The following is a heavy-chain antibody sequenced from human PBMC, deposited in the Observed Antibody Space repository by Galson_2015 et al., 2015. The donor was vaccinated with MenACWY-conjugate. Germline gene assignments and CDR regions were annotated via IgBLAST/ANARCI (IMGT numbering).Heavy chain of an antibody. CDR3: TRHINSSGIFDY. CDR2: IRTKINNYAT. D-gene: IGHD6-19*01. V-gene: IGHV3-73*01. J-gene: IGHJ4*02. Sequence: SLRLSCAASGFTFSGSTMHWVRQASGKGLEWVGRIRTKINNYATEYAASVKGRFTISRDDSKNTAYLQMNSLKTEDTAIYYCTRHINSSGIFDYWGQGTLVTASS. CDR1: GFTFSGST.